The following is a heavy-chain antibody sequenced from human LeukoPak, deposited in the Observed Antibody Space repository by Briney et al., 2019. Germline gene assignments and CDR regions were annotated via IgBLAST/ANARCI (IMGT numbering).Heavy chain of an antibody. Sequence: GSLRLSCAASGFTFSSYGMHWVRQAPGKGLEWVAVIWYDGSNKYYADSVKGRFTISRDNSKNTLYLQMNSLRAEDTAVYYCAGGGEFQLLSPLYYYYGMDVWGKGTTVTVSS. CDR3: AGGGEFQLLSPLYYYYGMDV. D-gene: IGHD2-2*01. CDR2: IWYDGSNK. CDR1: GFTFSSYG. V-gene: IGHV3-33*01. J-gene: IGHJ6*04.